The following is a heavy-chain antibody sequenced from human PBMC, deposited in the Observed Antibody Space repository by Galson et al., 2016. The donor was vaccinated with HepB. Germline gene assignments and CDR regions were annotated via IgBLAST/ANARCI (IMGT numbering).Heavy chain of an antibody. D-gene: IGHD4-23*01. V-gene: IGHV2-5*02. CDR1: GFSISTTGVA. Sequence: PALVKPTQTLTLTCTFSGFSISTTGVAVGWVRQPPGKALEWLALIYWDDDKRYSPSLQSRLTITQDTSKNQVVLKMTNMDPTDTGTFYCARWLRTYFEYWGQGALVTVSS. CDR2: IYWDDDK. CDR3: ARWLRTYFEY. J-gene: IGHJ4*02.